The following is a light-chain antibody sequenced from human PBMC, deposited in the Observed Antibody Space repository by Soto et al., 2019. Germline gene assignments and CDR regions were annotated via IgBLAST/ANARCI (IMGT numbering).Light chain of an antibody. Sequence: DIQMTQSPSSLSASVGDRVTITCQASQDISNYLNWYQQKPGKAPKLLIYDASNLETGVPSRFSGSESGTDFTFPISSLQPEDITTYYCQQYDNLITFGQGTRLEIK. J-gene: IGKJ5*01. CDR1: QDISNY. CDR3: QQYDNLIT. V-gene: IGKV1-33*01. CDR2: DAS.